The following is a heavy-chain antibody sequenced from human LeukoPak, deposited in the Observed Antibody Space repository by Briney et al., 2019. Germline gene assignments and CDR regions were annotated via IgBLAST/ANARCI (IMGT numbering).Heavy chain of an antibody. J-gene: IGHJ4*02. CDR1: GGSISSSSYY. CDR3: ARQSSSWYEGHFDY. Sequence: SETLSLTCTVSGGSISSSSYYWGWIRQPPGKGLEWIGSIYYSGSTYYNPSLKSRVTISVDTSKNQFSLKLSSVTAADTAVYYCARQSSSWYEGHFDYWGQGTLVTVSS. V-gene: IGHV4-39*01. D-gene: IGHD6-13*01. CDR2: IYYSGST.